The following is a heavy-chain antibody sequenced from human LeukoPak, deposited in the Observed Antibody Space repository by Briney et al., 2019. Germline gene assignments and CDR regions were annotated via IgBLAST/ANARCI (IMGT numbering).Heavy chain of an antibody. J-gene: IGHJ6*03. CDR2: IKEDANEE. V-gene: IGHV3-7*01. CDR3: ARAGYCTSNSCYSPNFYYMDV. Sequence: GGSLRLSCAASGFSFSNSAMNWVRQAPGKGLEWVANIKEDANEEYYVDSVRGRFIISRDNAKNSLFLQMYSLRADDTAVYYCARAGYCTSNSCYSPNFYYMDVWGKGTTVAVSS. D-gene: IGHD2-2*01. CDR1: GFSFSNSA.